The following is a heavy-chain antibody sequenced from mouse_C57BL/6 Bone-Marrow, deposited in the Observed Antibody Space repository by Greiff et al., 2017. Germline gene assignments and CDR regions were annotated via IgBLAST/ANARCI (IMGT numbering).Heavy chain of an antibody. V-gene: IGHV1-55*01. J-gene: IGHJ1*03. CDR1: GYTFTSYW. CDR3: VYSNYGYFDV. CDR2: IYPGSGST. D-gene: IGHD2-5*01. Sequence: QVQLQQPGAELVKPGASVQMSCKASGYTFTSYWITWVKQRPGQGLEWIGDIYPGSGSTNYNEKFKSKATLTVDTSSSTAYMQLSSLTSEDSAVYYCVYSNYGYFDVWGTGTTVTVSS.